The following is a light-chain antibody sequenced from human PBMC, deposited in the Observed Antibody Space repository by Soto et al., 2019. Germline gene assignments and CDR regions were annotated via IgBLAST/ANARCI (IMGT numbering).Light chain of an antibody. CDR2: EVR. Sequence: QSVLTQPASVSGSPGQSITISCTGTSSDVGTYNYVSWYQHHPGKAPKLIIYEVRNRPSGVSNRFSGSKSGSTASLTISGLQAEDEADYYCCSYASSSSYVFGTGTKVTVL. V-gene: IGLV2-23*02. CDR1: SSDVGTYNY. J-gene: IGLJ1*01. CDR3: CSYASSSSYV.